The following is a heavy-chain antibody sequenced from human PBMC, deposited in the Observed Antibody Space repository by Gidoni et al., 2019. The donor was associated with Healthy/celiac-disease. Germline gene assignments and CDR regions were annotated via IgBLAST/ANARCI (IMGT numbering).Heavy chain of an antibody. V-gene: IGHV4-39*07. Sequence: QLQLQESRPGLVKPSETLSLPGTVSAGSISSSSYYWGWYRQPPGKGQEWIGRIYYRGSTYYHQSLKSRVTISVDTSKNQCSLKLSSVTAADTAVYYCAREGYCSGGSCLTTYYYYGMDVWGQGTTVTVSS. CDR3: AREGYCSGGSCLTTYYYYGMDV. D-gene: IGHD2-15*01. J-gene: IGHJ6*02. CDR2: IYYRGST. CDR1: AGSISSSSYY.